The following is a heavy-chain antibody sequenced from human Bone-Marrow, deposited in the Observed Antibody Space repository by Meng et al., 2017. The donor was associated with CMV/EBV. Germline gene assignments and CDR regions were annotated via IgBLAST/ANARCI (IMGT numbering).Heavy chain of an antibody. CDR1: TSGAG. Sequence: TSGAGVGWIRQPPGRALEWLALIYWNDDKNYSPSLNTRLTITKDTSRNQVVLTMTNVDPADTATYYCAHSRQYYDYVWGNYRKIFDSWGLGALVPSPQ. CDR3: AHSRQYYDYVWGNYRKIFDS. D-gene: IGHD3-16*02. CDR2: IYWNDDK. V-gene: IGHV2-5*01. J-gene: IGHJ4*02.